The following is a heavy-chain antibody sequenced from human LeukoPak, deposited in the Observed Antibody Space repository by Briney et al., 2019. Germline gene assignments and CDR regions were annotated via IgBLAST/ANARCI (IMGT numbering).Heavy chain of an antibody. Sequence: ASVKVSCKASGYTFTGYYMHWVRQAPGQGHEWMGWINPNSGGTNYAQKFQGRVTMTRDTSISTAYMELSRLTSDETAVYYCAREAVTTGTTYAFDIWGQGTMVTVSS. D-gene: IGHD1-1*01. CDR3: AREAVTTGTTYAFDI. CDR2: INPNSGGT. V-gene: IGHV1-2*02. CDR1: GYTFTGYY. J-gene: IGHJ3*02.